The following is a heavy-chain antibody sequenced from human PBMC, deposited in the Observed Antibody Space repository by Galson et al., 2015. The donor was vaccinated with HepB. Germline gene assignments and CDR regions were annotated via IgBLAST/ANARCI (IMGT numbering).Heavy chain of an antibody. CDR2: IIPILDIT. V-gene: IGHV1-69*02. CDR3: ARAPMVRGVTYGMDV. CDR1: GGTFSSYT. D-gene: IGHD3-10*01. Sequence: SVKVSCKASGGTFSSYTINWVRQAPGQGLEWMGRIIPILDITNYAQKFQGRVTITADKSTTTAYMELSSLRSEDTAVYYCARAPMVRGVTYGMDVWGQGTTVSVSS. J-gene: IGHJ6*02.